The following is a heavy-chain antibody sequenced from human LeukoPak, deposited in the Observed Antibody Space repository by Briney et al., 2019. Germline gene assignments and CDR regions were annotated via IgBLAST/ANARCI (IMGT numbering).Heavy chain of an antibody. J-gene: IGHJ3*02. D-gene: IGHD3-22*01. Sequence: SETLSLTCSVSGYSISSGFYWGWIRQPPGKGLEWIGSIFHSGSTYYNPSLKSRVTISVDTSKNQFSLKLSSVTAADTAVYYCARANYYDTSGYSRGAFDIWGQGTMVTVSS. CDR2: IFHSGST. CDR3: ARANYYDTSGYSRGAFDI. V-gene: IGHV4-38-2*02. CDR1: GYSISSGFY.